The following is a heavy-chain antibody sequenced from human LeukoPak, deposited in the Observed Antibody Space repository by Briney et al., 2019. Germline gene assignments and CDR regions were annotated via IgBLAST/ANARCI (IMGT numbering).Heavy chain of an antibody. CDR3: ARQGYSAYEILDY. CDR1: GGSISSYY. Sequence: PSETLSLTCTVSGGSISSYYWSWIRQPPGKGLEWIGYIYYSGSTNYSPSLKSRVTISVDTSKNQFSRKLSSVTAADTAVYYCARQGYSAYEILDYWGQGTLVTVSS. V-gene: IGHV4-59*08. D-gene: IGHD5-12*01. J-gene: IGHJ4*02. CDR2: IYYSGST.